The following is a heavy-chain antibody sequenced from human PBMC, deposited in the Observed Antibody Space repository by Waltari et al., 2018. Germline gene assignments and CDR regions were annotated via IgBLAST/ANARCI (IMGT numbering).Heavy chain of an antibody. J-gene: IGHJ6*03. D-gene: IGHD3-10*01. CDR3: ARVFRELGFGYYMDV. Sequence: QVQLVESGGGVVQPGRSLRLSCAASGFTFSDYDMYWVRQAPGKGLECVAFLCSAGDDEYYPDSVKGRFTIARDNSKNTLYLQMTSLRADDTAFYFCARVFRELGFGYYMDVWGKGTTVTISS. CDR1: GFTFSDYD. V-gene: IGHV3-30-3*01. CDR2: LCSAGDDE.